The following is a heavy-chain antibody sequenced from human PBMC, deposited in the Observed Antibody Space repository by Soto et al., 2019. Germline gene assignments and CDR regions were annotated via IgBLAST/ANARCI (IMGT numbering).Heavy chain of an antibody. V-gene: IGHV1-46*02. CDR1: EDSFKRNY. J-gene: IGHJ4*02. CDR3: VGDQCTTSRCYVFRDF. CDR2: INPRGDST. Sequence: QVQLVQSGAEVTKPGASGKISCRASEDSFKRNYMYWVRQAPGQGLEWMGKINPRGDSTNYAQKFQDRVTMTRDNSTNSVYMELNSLTSEDTAVYYCVGDQCTTSRCYVFRDFWGQGTLVTVSS. D-gene: IGHD2-2*01.